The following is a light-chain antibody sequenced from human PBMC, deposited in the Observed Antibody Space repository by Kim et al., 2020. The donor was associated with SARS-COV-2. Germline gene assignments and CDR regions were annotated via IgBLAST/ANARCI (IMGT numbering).Light chain of an antibody. V-gene: IGLV4-69*01. Sequence: VKLTCTLRSGQSSYAIAWHQQQPEKGPRFLMKVNSDGSHSKGDGIPERFSGSSSGAQRYLTISSLQPEDEADYYCQTWGAGIQDVVFGGGTKLTVL. CDR3: QTWGAGIQDVV. CDR1: SGQSSYA. CDR2: VNSDGSH. J-gene: IGLJ2*01.